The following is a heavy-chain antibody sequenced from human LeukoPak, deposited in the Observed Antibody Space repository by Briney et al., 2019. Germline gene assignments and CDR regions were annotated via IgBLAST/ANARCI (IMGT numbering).Heavy chain of an antibody. D-gene: IGHD4-11*01. V-gene: IGHV3-7*01. J-gene: IGHJ4*02. CDR2: IKQDGSEK. CDR3: AREAALQPFFDY. CDR1: GCKFSGYW. Sequence: GGSVRLSCAASGCKFSGYWMSWVRQAPGKGLEWVANIKQDGSEKYYVDSVKGRFTISRDNAKNSLYLQMNGLRAEDTAVYYCAREAALQPFFDYWGQGTLVTVSS.